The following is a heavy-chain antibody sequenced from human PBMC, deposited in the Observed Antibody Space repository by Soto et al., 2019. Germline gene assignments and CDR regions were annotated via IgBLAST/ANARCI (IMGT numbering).Heavy chain of an antibody. CDR3: AKDPEPDCSGGSCYSGRGYFDY. V-gene: IGHV3-30*18. D-gene: IGHD2-15*01. Sequence: GGSLRLSCAASGFTFSSYGMHWVRQAPGKGLEWVAVISYDGSNKYYADSVKGRFTISRDNSKNTLYLQMNSLRAEDTAVYYCAKDPEPDCSGGSCYSGRGYFDYWGQGTLVTVSS. J-gene: IGHJ4*02. CDR1: GFTFSSYG. CDR2: ISYDGSNK.